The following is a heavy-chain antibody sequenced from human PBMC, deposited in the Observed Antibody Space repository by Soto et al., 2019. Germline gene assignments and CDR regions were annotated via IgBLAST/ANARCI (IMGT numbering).Heavy chain of an antibody. J-gene: IGHJ6*03. Sequence: LTCVVSGGSLSDYFWSWIRQPPGLALEWIGEINHLGSINYNPSLKSRVTMSVDTSKNQFSLTLNSVTAADTATYYCARGGISHWAYFYYMDVWDRGTTVTVSS. D-gene: IGHD2-21*01. CDR3: ARGGISHWAYFYYMDV. V-gene: IGHV4-34*01. CDR2: INHLGSI. CDR1: GGSLSDYF.